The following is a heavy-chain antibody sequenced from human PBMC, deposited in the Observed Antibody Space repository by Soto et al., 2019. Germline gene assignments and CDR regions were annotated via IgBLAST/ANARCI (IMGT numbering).Heavy chain of an antibody. CDR2: VKSKNDGGTT. V-gene: IGHV3-15*07. CDR1: GFTFSNAW. J-gene: IGHJ4*01. D-gene: IGHD3-22*01. Sequence: GGSLRHSCAASGFTFSNAWINWVRQAPGKGLEWVGRVKSKNDGGTTDFAAPVKGRFAISRDDSKNMVYLEMNSLQTEDTAIYYCTTDSYITSIIVRFDYWGHGTLVTVSS. CDR3: TTDSYITSIIVRFDY.